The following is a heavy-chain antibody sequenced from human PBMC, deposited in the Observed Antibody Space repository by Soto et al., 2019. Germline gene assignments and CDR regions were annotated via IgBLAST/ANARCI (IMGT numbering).Heavy chain of an antibody. CDR1: GLIFSHCG. J-gene: IGHJ4*02. D-gene: IGHD3-16*02. CDR3: ARDNFGWGNYQASNFDY. V-gene: IGHV3-33*01. Sequence: GVSLRLPCTTYGLIFSHCGMHWVRQAPDKGLEWVAVIRYDGGKQYYAGSVKGRFTISRDNSKNTLYLQMNSLRAEDTAEYYCARDNFGWGNYQASNFDYWGQGTLVTV. CDR2: IRYDGGKQ.